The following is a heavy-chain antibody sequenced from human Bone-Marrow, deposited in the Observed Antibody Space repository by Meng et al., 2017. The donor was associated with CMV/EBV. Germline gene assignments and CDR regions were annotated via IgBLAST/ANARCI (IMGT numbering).Heavy chain of an antibody. Sequence: ASVKVSCKASGYTFTSYGISWVRQAPGQGLEWMGWINAYNGNTNYAQKLQGRVTMTTDTSTSTAYMELRSLRSDDTAVYYCARGQYSSSPEGLGYWGQGTLVTVSS. V-gene: IGHV1-18*01. J-gene: IGHJ4*02. D-gene: IGHD6-6*01. CDR3: ARGQYSSSPEGLGY. CDR2: INAYNGNT. CDR1: GYTFTSYG.